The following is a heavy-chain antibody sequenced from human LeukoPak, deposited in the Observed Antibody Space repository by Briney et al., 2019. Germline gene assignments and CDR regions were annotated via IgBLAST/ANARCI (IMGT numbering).Heavy chain of an antibody. J-gene: IGHJ4*02. V-gene: IGHV3-30*02. D-gene: IGHD3-3*01. CDR1: GFTSSSYG. CDR3: AKIFGVVIVGYFDY. Sequence: GGSLRLSCAASGFTSSSYGMHWVRQAPGKGLEWVAFIRYDGSNKYYADSVKGRFTISRDNSKNTLYLQMNSLRAEDTAVYYCAKIFGVVIVGYFDYWGQGTLVTVSS. CDR2: IRYDGSNK.